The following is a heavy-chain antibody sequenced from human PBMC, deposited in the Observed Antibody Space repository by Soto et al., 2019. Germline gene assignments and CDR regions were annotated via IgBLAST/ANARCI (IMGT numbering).Heavy chain of an antibody. D-gene: IGHD3-9*01. Sequence: QVQLVQSGAEVKKPGASVKVSCKASGYTFTSYDINWVRQATGQGLEWMGWMNPNSGNTGYAQKFQGRVTMTRNTSISTAYMELSSLRCEDTAWYYCARGGGGFYDILTGYQLTSYYFDYWGQGTLVTVSS. CDR2: MNPNSGNT. CDR3: ARGGGGFYDILTGYQLTSYYFDY. CDR1: GYTFTSYD. V-gene: IGHV1-8*01. J-gene: IGHJ4*02.